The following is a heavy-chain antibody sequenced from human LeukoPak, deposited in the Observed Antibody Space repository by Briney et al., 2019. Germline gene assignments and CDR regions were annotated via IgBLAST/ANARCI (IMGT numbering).Heavy chain of an antibody. D-gene: IGHD2-15*01. V-gene: IGHV4-59*01. J-gene: IGHJ6*03. CDR3: ARWVGAAYFHYYYMDV. CDR2: IYYSGST. Sequence: SETLSLTCTVSGGSISSYYWSWIRQPPGTGLEWIGYIYYSGSTNYNPSLKSRVTISVDTSKNQFSLKLSSVTAADTAVYYCARWVGAAYFHYYYMDVWGKGTTVTVSS. CDR1: GGSISSYY.